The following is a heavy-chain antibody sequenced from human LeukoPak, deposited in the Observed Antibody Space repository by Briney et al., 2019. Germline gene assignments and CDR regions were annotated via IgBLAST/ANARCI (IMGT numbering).Heavy chain of an antibody. CDR3: ARVQYDCSSISRYKESITNNWFDP. CDR2: INHSGST. V-gene: IGHV4-34*01. D-gene: IGHD2-2*02. Sequence: PSETLSLTCAVYGGSFSGYYWSWIRQPPGKGLEWIGEINHSGSTNYNPSLKSRVTISVDTSKNQFSLKLSSVTAADTAVYYCARVQYDCSSISRYKESITNNWFDPWGQGTLVTVSS. CDR1: GGSFSGYY. J-gene: IGHJ5*02.